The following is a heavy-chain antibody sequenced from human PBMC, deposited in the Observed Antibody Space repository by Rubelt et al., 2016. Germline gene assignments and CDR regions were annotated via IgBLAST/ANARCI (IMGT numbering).Heavy chain of an antibody. CDR3: ATRGS. Sequence: LVQPGGSLRLSCAASGFTFSSYAMSWVRQAPGKGLEWVSIIHSGGSTFHADSVKGRFTISRDTSKITLYLQMNSLRVEDTAVYYCATRGSWGQGTLVTVSS. CDR2: IIHSGGST. CDR1: GFTFSSYA. J-gene: IGHJ5*02. D-gene: IGHD5-12*01. V-gene: IGHV3-23*01.